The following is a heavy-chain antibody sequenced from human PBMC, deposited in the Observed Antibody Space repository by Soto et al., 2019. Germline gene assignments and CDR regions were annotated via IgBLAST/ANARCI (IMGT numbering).Heavy chain of an antibody. J-gene: IGHJ6*02. Sequence: GGSLRLSCAASGVTVSSNYMSWVSPAPGKGLEWVSVIYSGGSTYYADSVKGRFTISRDNSKNTLYLQMNSLRAEDTAVYYCARGARVGYDFWSGYYTPTGMDVWGQGTTVTVSS. D-gene: IGHD3-3*01. CDR2: IYSGGST. V-gene: IGHV3-66*01. CDR1: GVTVSSNY. CDR3: ARGARVGYDFWSGYYTPTGMDV.